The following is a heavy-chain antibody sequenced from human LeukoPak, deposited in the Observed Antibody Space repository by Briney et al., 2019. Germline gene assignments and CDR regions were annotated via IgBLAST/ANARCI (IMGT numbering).Heavy chain of an antibody. CDR3: ARGEGRDLTFYAAEYFQH. CDR2: INPSGGST. Sequence: ASVKVSCKASGYTFTSYYMYWVRQAPGQGLEWMGIINPSGGSTSYAQKFQGRVTMTRDTSTSTVYMELSSLGSEDTAVYYCARGEGRDLTFYAAEYFQHWGQGTLVTVSS. J-gene: IGHJ1*01. CDR1: GYTFTSYY. D-gene: IGHD2-2*01. V-gene: IGHV1-46*01.